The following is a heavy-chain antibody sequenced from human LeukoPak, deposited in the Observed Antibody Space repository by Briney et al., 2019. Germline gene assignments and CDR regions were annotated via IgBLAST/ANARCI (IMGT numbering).Heavy chain of an antibody. D-gene: IGHD2-15*01. CDR1: GGSISSYY. Sequence: SETLSLTCTVSGGSISSYYWSWIQQPPGKGLEWIGYIYYSGSTNYNPSLKSRVTISVDPSKNQFSLKLSSVTAADTAVYYCARMVGYYYYGMDVWGQGTTVTVSS. CDR3: ARMVGYYYYGMDV. J-gene: IGHJ6*02. CDR2: IYYSGST. V-gene: IGHV4-59*01.